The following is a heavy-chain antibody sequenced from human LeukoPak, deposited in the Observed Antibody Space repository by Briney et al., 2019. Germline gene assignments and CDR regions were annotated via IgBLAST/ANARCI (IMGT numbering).Heavy chain of an antibody. CDR2: VSGSGGST. J-gene: IGHJ3*02. V-gene: IGHV3-23*01. CDR3: AKDRGVRGFYDAFDI. Sequence: GGSLRLSCAASGFTFSSYAMSWVRQAPGKGLEWVSAVSGSGGSTYYADSVKGRFTISRDNSKNTLYLQMSSLRAEDTAVYYCAKDRGVRGFYDAFDIWGQGTMVTVSS. D-gene: IGHD3-10*01. CDR1: GFTFSSYA.